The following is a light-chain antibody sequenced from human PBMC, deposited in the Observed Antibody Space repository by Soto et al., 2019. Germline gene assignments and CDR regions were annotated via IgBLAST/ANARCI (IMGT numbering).Light chain of an antibody. CDR1: QSVSSA. V-gene: IGKV3-15*01. Sequence: EIVMTQSPATLSVSPGERVTLSCRASQSVSSALVWYQQKPGQAPRVLIYDASTRATGIPARFSGSGSGTEFTLTISSLQSEDFAVYFCQQYNNWPLYTFGQGTKLEIK. CDR2: DAS. CDR3: QQYNNWPLYT. J-gene: IGKJ2*01.